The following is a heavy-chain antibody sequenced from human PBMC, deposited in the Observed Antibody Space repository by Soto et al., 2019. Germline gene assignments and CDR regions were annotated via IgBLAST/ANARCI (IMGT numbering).Heavy chain of an antibody. J-gene: IGHJ4*02. CDR3: ARGHGYYHGSGYYDVLYYFDY. CDR2: IIPIFGTA. CDR1: GGTFSDYG. D-gene: IGHD3-22*01. Sequence: QVQLVQSGAEVKKPGSSVKVSCKASGGTFSDYGFSWVRQAPGQGLEWMGGIIPIFGTANYPQKFQGRVTITADESTSSAYMELSSLRSEDTAVYYCARGHGYYHGSGYYDVLYYFDYWGQGTLVTVSS. V-gene: IGHV1-69*01.